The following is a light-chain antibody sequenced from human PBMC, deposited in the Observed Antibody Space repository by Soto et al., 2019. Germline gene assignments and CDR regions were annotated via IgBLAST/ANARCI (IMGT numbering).Light chain of an antibody. CDR3: AAWDDGLSWV. Sequence: QSVLTQPPSASGTPGQRVTISCSGSRSNIGSNTVNWYQQLPGTAPKHLIFSNNQRPSGVPDRFSGSKSGTSASLAIRGLQAEDEADYYCAAWDDGLSWVFAGGTKVTGL. CDR1: RSNIGSNT. V-gene: IGLV1-44*01. J-gene: IGLJ3*02. CDR2: SNN.